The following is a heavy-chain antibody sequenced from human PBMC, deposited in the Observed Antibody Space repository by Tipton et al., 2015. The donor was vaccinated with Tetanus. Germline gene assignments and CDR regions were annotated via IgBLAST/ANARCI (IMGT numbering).Heavy chain of an antibody. CDR2: NSGYNGNT. V-gene: IGHV1-18*01. Sequence: QSGAEVKKPGSSVKVSCKASGGTFSNYALNWVRQAPGQGLEWMGWNSGYNGNTNYAQKLQGRVTMTTDTSTNTAYMELRSLRSDDTAVYYCARLVRQWLVPEDYWGQGTLVTVSS. J-gene: IGHJ4*02. CDR3: ARLVRQWLVPEDY. D-gene: IGHD6-19*01. CDR1: GGTFSNYA.